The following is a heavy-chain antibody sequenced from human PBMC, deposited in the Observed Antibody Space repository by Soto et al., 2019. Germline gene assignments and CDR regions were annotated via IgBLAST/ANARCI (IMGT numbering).Heavy chain of an antibody. V-gene: IGHV4-31*03. D-gene: IGHD1-26*01. CDR1: SGSISSGGYY. CDR2: IYDSGST. Sequence: SETLSLTCTVSSGSISSGGYYWSWIRQHPGKGLEWIAYIYDSGSTDYNPSLKSRLTISVDTSKNQLSLKLSSVTAADTAVYYCARAWGPYSGRYFALDICGQGTMVTVSS. J-gene: IGHJ3*02. CDR3: ARAWGPYSGRYFALDI.